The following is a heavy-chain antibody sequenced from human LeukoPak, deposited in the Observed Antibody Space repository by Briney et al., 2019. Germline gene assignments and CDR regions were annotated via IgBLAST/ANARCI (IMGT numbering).Heavy chain of an antibody. CDR2: IYYSGST. J-gene: IGHJ6*02. V-gene: IGHV4-61*08. CDR1: GGSISSGGYY. D-gene: IGHD3-3*01. CDR3: ARDPAAITIFGVVPLGMDV. Sequence: PSETLSLTCAVSGGSISSGGYYWSWIRQPPGKGLEWIGYIYYSGSTNYNPSLKSRVTISVDTSKNQFSLKLSSVTAADTAVYYCARDPAAITIFGVVPLGMDVWGQGTTVTVSS.